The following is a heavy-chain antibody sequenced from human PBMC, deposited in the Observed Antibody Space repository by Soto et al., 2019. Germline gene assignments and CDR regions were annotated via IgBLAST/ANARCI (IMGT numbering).Heavy chain of an antibody. CDR2: IRSKAYGGTT. J-gene: IGHJ4*02. V-gene: IGHV3-49*03. D-gene: IGHD6-13*01. Sequence: PGGSLRLSCTASGFTFGDYGMSWFRQAPGKGLEWVGFIRSKAYGGTTEYAASVKGTFTISRDDSKSIAYLEMNTLKSEDTAVYYCTTGLATAVYYFDYWGQGTLVTVSS. CDR1: GFTFGDYG. CDR3: TTGLATAVYYFDY.